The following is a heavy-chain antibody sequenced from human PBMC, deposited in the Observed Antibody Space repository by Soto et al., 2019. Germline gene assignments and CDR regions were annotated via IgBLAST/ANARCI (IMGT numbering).Heavy chain of an antibody. D-gene: IGHD3-22*01. V-gene: IGHV4-39*01. CDR2: IYYSGST. CDR3: ASMIVVAIYGMDV. CDR1: GGSIISNSNN. J-gene: IGHJ6*02. Sequence: PTGALSLTCAVSGGSIISNSNNWGWIPQPPGKGLEWIGSIYYSGSTYYNPSLNSRVTISVDTSKNQFSLKLSSVTAAETFVYYRASMIVVAIYGMDVWGQGPTVTSP.